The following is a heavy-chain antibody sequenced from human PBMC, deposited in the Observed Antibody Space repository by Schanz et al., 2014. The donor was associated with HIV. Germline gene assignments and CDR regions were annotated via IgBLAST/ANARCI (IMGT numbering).Heavy chain of an antibody. J-gene: IGHJ6*02. CDR3: AKDGNWYDSRYRGKGNYYYYYGMDV. CDR2: INQDGSEK. Sequence: VQLVESGGGVVQPGRSLRLSCAASGFSFNNYGMHWVRQAPGKGLEWVANINQDGSEKYYVDSVKGRFTISRDNAENSLYLQMHSLRPEDTAVYYCAKDGNWYDSRYRGKGNYYYYYGMDVWGQGTTVTVSS. V-gene: IGHV3-7*01. D-gene: IGHD3-22*01. CDR1: GFSFNNYG.